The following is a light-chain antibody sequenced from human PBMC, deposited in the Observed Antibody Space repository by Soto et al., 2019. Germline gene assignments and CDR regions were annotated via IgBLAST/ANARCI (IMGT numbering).Light chain of an antibody. V-gene: IGKV2-30*02. J-gene: IGKJ1*01. CDR1: QSFVHSDGNTY. Sequence: VVLTESPLSRPVALVQPTSIAIVSMQSFVHSDGNTYLNWFQQRPGQSPRRLIYKVSTRDSGVPDRFSGSGSGTDFTLKISRVEAEDVGVYYCVQTIHWPWTFGQGTKVDIK. CDR3: VQTIHWPWT. CDR2: KVS.